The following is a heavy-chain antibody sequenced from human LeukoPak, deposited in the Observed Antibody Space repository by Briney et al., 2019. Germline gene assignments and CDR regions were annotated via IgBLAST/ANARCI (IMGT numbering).Heavy chain of an antibody. CDR1: GYTFTSYG. J-gene: IGHJ5*02. Sequence: ASVTVSFMASGYTFTSYGISWLRPAPGQGLEWMGCISAYNGNTNYAQKLQGRVTMTTDTSTSTAYMELRSLRSDDTAVYYCARDPIPHSSSWYVGSGSGNWFDRWGQGTLVTVSS. D-gene: IGHD6-13*01. CDR2: ISAYNGNT. V-gene: IGHV1-18*01. CDR3: ARDPIPHSSSWYVGSGSGNWFDR.